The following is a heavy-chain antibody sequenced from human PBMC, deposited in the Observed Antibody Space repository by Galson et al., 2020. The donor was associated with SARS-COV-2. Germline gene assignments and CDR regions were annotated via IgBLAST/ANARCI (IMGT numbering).Heavy chain of an antibody. CDR3: ATGFGTTWRGDSFHI. V-gene: IGHV4-39*07. CDR1: GGSFTRNTYF. Sequence: SDTLPLTCTVSGGSFTRNTYFWGWIRQPPGKGLEWIASMYFNGNTYYDPSLNSRVTTSLDTSESHFSLRLTSMAAADTAVDYCATGFGTTWRGDSFHIWGQGTVVTVSS. CDR2: MYFNGNT. D-gene: IGHD1-1*01. J-gene: IGHJ3*02.